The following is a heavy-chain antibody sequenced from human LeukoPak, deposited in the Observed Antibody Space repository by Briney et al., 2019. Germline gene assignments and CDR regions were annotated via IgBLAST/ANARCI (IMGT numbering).Heavy chain of an antibody. D-gene: IGHD2-21*01. V-gene: IGHV4-39*01. J-gene: IGHJ6*02. CDR1: GGSISNVNYY. Sequence: SETLSLTCTVSGGSISNVNYYWGWIRQPPGKGLAWIGSIYYSGSTYYNPSLKSRVTISRDTSKNQFSLSLSSVTAADTAVYYCARITFVVEGYGMDVWGQGTTVTVSS. CDR3: ARITFVVEGYGMDV. CDR2: IYYSGST.